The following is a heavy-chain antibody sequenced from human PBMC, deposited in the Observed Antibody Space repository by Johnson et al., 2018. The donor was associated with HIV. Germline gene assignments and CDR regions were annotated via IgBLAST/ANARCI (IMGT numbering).Heavy chain of an antibody. CDR2: INQDGSEK. D-gene: IGHD6-19*01. V-gene: IGHV3-7*01. Sequence: EVQLVESGGGLVQPGGSLRLSCTASGFTFSSYWMSWVRQAPGKGLEWVANINQDGSEKYYVVSVKGRFTISRDNAKTSLYLQMNSLRAEDTAVYFCARDSVSSGWYVAFDIWGQGTMVTVSS. CDR3: ARDSVSSGWYVAFDI. CDR1: GFTFSSYW. J-gene: IGHJ3*02.